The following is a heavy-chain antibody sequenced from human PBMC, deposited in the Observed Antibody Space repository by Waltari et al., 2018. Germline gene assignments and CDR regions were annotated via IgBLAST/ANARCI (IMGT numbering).Heavy chain of an antibody. CDR2: IYSDSSGT. J-gene: IGHJ4*02. CDR3: AKDEVGVSQDDY. Sequence: EVQLLESGGGLVQPGGSLRLSCAASGFTFSSYAMSWVRQAPGKGLEWVSVIYSDSSGTFDTDSVKGRFTISRDNSKNTLYLQMNSLRAEDTAVYYCAKDEVGVSQDDYWGQGTLVTVSS. V-gene: IGHV3-23*03. CDR1: GFTFSSYA. D-gene: IGHD1-26*01.